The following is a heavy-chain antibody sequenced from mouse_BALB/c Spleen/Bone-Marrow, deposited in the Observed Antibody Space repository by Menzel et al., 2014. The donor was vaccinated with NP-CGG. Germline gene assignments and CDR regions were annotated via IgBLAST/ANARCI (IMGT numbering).Heavy chain of an antibody. V-gene: IGHV1-63*02. CDR1: GYAFTNYW. Sequence: QVQLQQSGAELVRPGTSVKISCKASGYAFTNYWLGWVQQRPGHGLEWIGDIYPGSGNTYYTEKFKGKATLTADTSSSTAYMQLSSLTSEDSAVYFCARRRSLDYWGQGTILTVSS. CDR2: IYPGSGNT. J-gene: IGHJ2*01. CDR3: ARRRSLDY.